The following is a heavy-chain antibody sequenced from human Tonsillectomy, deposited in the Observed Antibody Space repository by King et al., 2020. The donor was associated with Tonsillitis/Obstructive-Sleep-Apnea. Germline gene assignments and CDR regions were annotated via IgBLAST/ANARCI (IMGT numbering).Heavy chain of an antibody. Sequence: VQLVESGGGLVQPGRSLRLSCTASGFTFGDYGMSWVRQAPGKGLEWVGFIRSKTYGGTTEYAASVKGRFTISKDDSKSIAYLQMNSLKTEDTAVYYCTRVGTSASYSYDFWGQGTTVTVSS. D-gene: IGHD1-26*01. CDR3: TRVGTSASYSYDF. J-gene: IGHJ3*01. CDR2: IRSKTYGGTT. CDR1: GFTFGDYG. V-gene: IGHV3-49*04.